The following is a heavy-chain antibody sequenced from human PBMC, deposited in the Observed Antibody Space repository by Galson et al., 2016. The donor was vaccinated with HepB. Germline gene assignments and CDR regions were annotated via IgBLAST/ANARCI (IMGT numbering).Heavy chain of an antibody. Sequence: SLRLSCAASGFVVSTKYMSWVRQAPGKGLEWVSVIYSDGSAYYADSVKGRFTISRDISKNMVDLQMNNLRAEDTAVYYCAREKGYLTNWFFDLWGRGTLFTVSS. D-gene: IGHD3-16*02. J-gene: IGHJ2*01. V-gene: IGHV3-66*02. CDR1: GFVVSTKY. CDR2: IYSDGSA. CDR3: AREKGYLTNWFFDL.